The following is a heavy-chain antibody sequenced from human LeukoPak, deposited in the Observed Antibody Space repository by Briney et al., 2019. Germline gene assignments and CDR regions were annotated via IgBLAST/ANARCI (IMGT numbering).Heavy chain of an antibody. CDR1: GGSLSGYY. Sequence: PSETLSLTCAVYGGSLSGYYWSWIRQPPGKGLEWIAYINYSGSTNYNPSLKSRVTIPVDTSKNHFSLTLSSVTAADTAVYYCARFGGPHAFDIWGQGTMVTVSS. J-gene: IGHJ3*02. V-gene: IGHV4-59*01. D-gene: IGHD3-3*01. CDR3: ARFGGPHAFDI. CDR2: INYSGST.